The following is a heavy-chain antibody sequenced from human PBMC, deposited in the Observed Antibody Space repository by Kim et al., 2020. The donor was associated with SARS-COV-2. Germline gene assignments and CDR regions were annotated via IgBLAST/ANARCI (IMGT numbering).Heavy chain of an antibody. D-gene: IGHD6-19*01. CDR1: GFTFGAYA. J-gene: IGHJ4*01. Sequence: GGSLRLSCEASGFTFGAYAIHWVRQGPGKGLEWVAGIGWNSVTTAYTDSVEGRFTISRDNAKNSLYLEMNSLGPEDTALYYCAKERSSYSSGWDPFDYWG. CDR3: AKERSSYSSGWDPFDY. V-gene: IGHV3-9*01. CDR2: IGWNSVTT.